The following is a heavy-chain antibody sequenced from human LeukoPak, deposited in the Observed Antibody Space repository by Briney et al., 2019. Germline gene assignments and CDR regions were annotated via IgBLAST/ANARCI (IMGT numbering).Heavy chain of an antibody. V-gene: IGHV3-23*01. CDR1: GFTFSSYD. J-gene: IGHJ4*02. D-gene: IGHD4-17*01. CDR3: AKDKGMTTVTTLFDY. Sequence: GGSLRLSCAASGFTFSSYDMHWVRQAPGKGLEWVSAISGSGGSTYYADSVKGRFTISGDNSKNTLYLQMNSLRAEDTAVYYCAKDKGMTTVTTLFDYWGQGTLVTVSS. CDR2: ISGSGGST.